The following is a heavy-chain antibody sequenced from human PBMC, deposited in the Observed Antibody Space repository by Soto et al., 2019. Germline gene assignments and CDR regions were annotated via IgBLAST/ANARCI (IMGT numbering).Heavy chain of an antibody. J-gene: IGHJ6*02. CDR3: ARDKAAAVQRGMDV. V-gene: IGHV1-69*13. CDR2: IIPIFGTA. CDR1: GGTFSSYA. D-gene: IGHD6-13*01. Sequence: GASVKVSCKXSGGTFSSYAISWVRQAPGQGLEWMGGIIPIFGTANYAQKFQGRVTITADESTSTAYMELSSLRSEDTAVYYCARDKAAAVQRGMDVWGQGTTVTV.